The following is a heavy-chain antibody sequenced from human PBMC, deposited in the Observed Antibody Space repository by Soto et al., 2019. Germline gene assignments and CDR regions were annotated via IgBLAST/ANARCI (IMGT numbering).Heavy chain of an antibody. V-gene: IGHV4-34*01. CDR2: INHSGST. CDR3: ARASKAQLDY. J-gene: IGHJ4*02. Sequence: QVQLQQWGAGLLKPSETLSLTCAVYGGSFSGYYWSWIRQPPGKGLEWIGEINHSGSTNYNPSLKSRVTISVDTSKNQFSLKLSSVTAADTAVYYCARASKAQLDYWGQGTLVTASS. CDR1: GGSFSGYY.